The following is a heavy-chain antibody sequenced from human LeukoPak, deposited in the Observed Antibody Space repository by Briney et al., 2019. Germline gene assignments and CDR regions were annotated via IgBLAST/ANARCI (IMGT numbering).Heavy chain of an antibody. J-gene: IGHJ5*02. CDR3: ARGVVVRGWFDP. V-gene: IGHV4-59*01. Sequence: PSETLSLTCTVSGGSISSYYWSWIRQPPGKGLEWIGYIYYSGSTNYNPSLKSRVTISVDTSKNQFSLKLSSVTAADTAVYYCARGVVVRGWFDPWGQGTLVTVSS. D-gene: IGHD2-15*01. CDR2: IYYSGST. CDR1: GGSISSYY.